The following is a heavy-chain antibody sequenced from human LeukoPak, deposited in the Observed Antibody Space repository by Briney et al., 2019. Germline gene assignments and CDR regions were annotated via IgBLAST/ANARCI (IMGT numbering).Heavy chain of an antibody. D-gene: IGHD5-18*01. CDR2: IYPGDSDT. CDR3: ARQNLDTSSYYDY. V-gene: IGHV5-51*01. J-gene: IGHJ4*02. CDR1: GYSFTSYW. Sequence: PGESLKISCKGSGYSFTSYWIGWVRQMPGKGLEGVGIIYPGDSDTRYSPSFQGQVTISADKSISTAYLQWSSLKASDTAMYYCARQNLDTSSYYDYWGQGTLVTVSS.